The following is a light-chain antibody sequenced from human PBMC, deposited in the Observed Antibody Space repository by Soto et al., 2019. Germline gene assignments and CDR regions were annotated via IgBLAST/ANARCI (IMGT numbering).Light chain of an antibody. J-gene: IGLJ2*01. V-gene: IGLV3-25*03. Sequence: SYELTQPPSVSVSPGQTARITCSGDALPKQYAYWYQQKPGQAPALVIYKDSERPSGIPERFSGSSSGTTVTLTISGVQAEDEADYYCQSADSSGTYVVFGGGTKLTVL. CDR1: ALPKQY. CDR2: KDS. CDR3: QSADSSGTYVV.